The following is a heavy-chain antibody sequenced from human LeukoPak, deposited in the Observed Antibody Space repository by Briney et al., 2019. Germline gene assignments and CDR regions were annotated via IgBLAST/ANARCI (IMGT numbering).Heavy chain of an antibody. D-gene: IGHD2-2*01. CDR3: ARDSSTRDDYYYYYGMDV. CDR2: INPNSGNT. V-gene: IGHV1-8*02. CDR1: GYTFTSYY. J-gene: IGHJ6*02. Sequence: VASVKVSCKASGYTFTSYYMHWVRQAPGQGLEWMGWINPNSGNTGYAQKFQGRVTMTRNTSISTAYMELSSLRSEDTAVYYCARDSSTRDDYYYYYGMDVWGQGTTVTVSS.